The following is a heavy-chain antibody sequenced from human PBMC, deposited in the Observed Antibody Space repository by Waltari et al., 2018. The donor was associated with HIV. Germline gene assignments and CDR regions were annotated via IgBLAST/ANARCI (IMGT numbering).Heavy chain of an antibody. CDR1: GFSLSSSGAA. CDR2: LYWNDDK. V-gene: IGHV2-5*01. D-gene: IGHD2-15*01. CDR3: AHSLGYCSGGTLAQGCWLY. Sequence: QITLKESSPTLVQPTETLTLTCTFSGFSLSSSGAAVGWIRQPPGTALEWLALLYWNDDKRYSPSLKSRLTITKVFPLSLCSTQPDGNVVIACLVLTLTNMDPADTATYYCAHSLGYCSGGTLAQGCWLYWGQGTLVTVSS. J-gene: IGHJ4*02.